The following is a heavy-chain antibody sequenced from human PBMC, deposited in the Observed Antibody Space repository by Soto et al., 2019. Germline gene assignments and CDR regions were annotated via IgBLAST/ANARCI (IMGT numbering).Heavy chain of an antibody. J-gene: IGHJ5*02. Sequence: ETLSLTCAVYGGSFSGYYWSWIRQPPGKGLEWIGEINHSGSTNYNPSLKSRVTISVDTSKNQFSLKLSSVTAADTAVYYCARVQTVHNWFDPWGQGTLVTVSS. D-gene: IGHD4-17*01. CDR1: GGSFSGYY. CDR2: INHSGST. V-gene: IGHV4-34*01. CDR3: ARVQTVHNWFDP.